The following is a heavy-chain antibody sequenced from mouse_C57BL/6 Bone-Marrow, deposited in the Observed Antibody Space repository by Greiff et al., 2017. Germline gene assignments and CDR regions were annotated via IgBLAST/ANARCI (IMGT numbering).Heavy chain of an antibody. CDR2: ISNCGGST. CDR1: GFTFSDYY. CDR3: ARRVNYDWYFDV. J-gene: IGHJ1*03. D-gene: IGHD2-1*01. V-gene: IGHV5-12*01. Sequence: EVQVVESGGGLVQPGGSLKLSCAASGFTFSDYYMYWVRQTPEKRLEWVAYISNCGGSTYYPDTVKGRFTISRDNAKNTLYLQMSRLKSEDTAMYYCARRVNYDWYFDVWGTGTTVTVSS.